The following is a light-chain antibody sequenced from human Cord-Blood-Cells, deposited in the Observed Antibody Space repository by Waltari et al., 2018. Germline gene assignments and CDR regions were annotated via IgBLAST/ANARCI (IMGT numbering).Light chain of an antibody. CDR1: SSDVGRYNL. CDR3: CSYAGSSTWV. CDR2: EGS. V-gene: IGLV2-23*01. Sequence: QSALTQPASVSGSPGQSITISCTVTSSDVGRYNLVSWYQQHPGKAPKLMIYEGSKRPSGVSNRFSGSKSGNTASLTISGLQAEDEADYYCCSYAGSSTWVFGGGTKLTVL. J-gene: IGLJ3*02.